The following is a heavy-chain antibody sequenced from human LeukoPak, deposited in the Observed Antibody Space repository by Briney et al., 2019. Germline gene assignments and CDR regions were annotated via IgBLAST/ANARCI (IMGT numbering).Heavy chain of an antibody. V-gene: IGHV4-4*07. CDR1: GGSISSYY. D-gene: IGHD2-2*01. CDR2: IYTSGST. J-gene: IGHJ5*02. Sequence: SETLSLTCTVSGGSISSYYWSWIRQPAGKGLEWIGRIYTSGSTNYNPSLKSRVTMSVDTSKNQFSLKLSSVTAADTAVYYCARDYCSSTSCYENWLDPWGQGTLVTVSS. CDR3: ARDYCSSTSCYENWLDP.